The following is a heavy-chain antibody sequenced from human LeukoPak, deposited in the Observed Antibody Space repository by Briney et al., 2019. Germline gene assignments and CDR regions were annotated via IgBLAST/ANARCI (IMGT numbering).Heavy chain of an antibody. CDR3: ARYSYCGGDCYDAFDV. CDR1: GGSISSYY. V-gene: IGHV4-59*01. Sequence: PSETLSLTCTVSGGSISSYYWGWIRQPPGKGLEWIGYIYYSGTTNYNPSLKSRLTISVDTSKNQFSLKLSSVTAADTAVYYCARYSYCGGDCYDAFDVWGQGTMVTVSS. J-gene: IGHJ3*01. D-gene: IGHD2-21*02. CDR2: IYYSGTT.